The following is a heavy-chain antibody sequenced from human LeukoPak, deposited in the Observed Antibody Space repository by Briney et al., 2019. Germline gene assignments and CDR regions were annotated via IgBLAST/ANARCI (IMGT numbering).Heavy chain of an antibody. CDR3: PKDGVMRATRGFFDP. CDR1: GFTFSRYW. D-gene: IGHD5-24*01. CDR2: INSDGSST. J-gene: IGHJ5*02. V-gene: IGHV3-74*01. Sequence: GGSLRLSCADSGFTFSRYWMHWVHHAPGKGLVRVSHINSDGSSTSYADSVKGRFTISRANAKNTRYLQMNSLRSEDTAVYYFPKDGVMRATRGFFDPLGEGTLVTVSS.